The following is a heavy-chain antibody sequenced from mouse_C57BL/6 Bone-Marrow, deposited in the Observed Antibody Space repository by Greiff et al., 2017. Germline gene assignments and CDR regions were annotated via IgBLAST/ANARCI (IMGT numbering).Heavy chain of an antibody. Sequence: VQRVESGAELARPGASVKLSCTASGYTFTSYGISWVKQRTGQGLEWIGEIYPRSGNTYYNEKFKGKATLTADKSSSTAYMELRSLTSEDSAVYFCARSLLLFAYWGQGTLVTVSA. J-gene: IGHJ3*01. V-gene: IGHV1-81*01. CDR1: GYTFTSYG. D-gene: IGHD1-1*01. CDR3: ARSLLLFAY. CDR2: IYPRSGNT.